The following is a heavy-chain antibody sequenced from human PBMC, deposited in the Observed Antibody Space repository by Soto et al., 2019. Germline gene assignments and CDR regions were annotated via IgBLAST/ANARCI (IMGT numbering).Heavy chain of an antibody. D-gene: IGHD3-3*01. V-gene: IGHV1-24*01. J-gene: IGHJ6*02. CDR1: GYTLTELS. CDR3: ATYPPPRGTITIFGVALHGYYGMDV. Sequence: GASVKVSCKVSGYTLTELSMHWVRQAPGKGLEWMGGFDPEDGETIYAQKFQGRVTMTEDTSTDTAYMELSSLRSEDTAVYYCATYPPPRGTITIFGVALHGYYGMDVWGQGTTVTVSS. CDR2: FDPEDGET.